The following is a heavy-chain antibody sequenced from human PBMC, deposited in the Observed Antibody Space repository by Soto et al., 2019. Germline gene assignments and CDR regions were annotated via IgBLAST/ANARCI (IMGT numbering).Heavy chain of an antibody. Sequence: GGSLRLSCAASGFTFSSYAMSWVRQAPGKGLEWVSAISGSGGSTYYADSVKGRFTISRDNSKNTLYLQMNSLRAEDTAVYYCAKHGNYDFWSGYLDYYYYGMDGWGQGTTVTV. J-gene: IGHJ6*02. D-gene: IGHD3-3*01. CDR2: ISGSGGST. CDR1: GFTFSSYA. V-gene: IGHV3-23*01. CDR3: AKHGNYDFWSGYLDYYYYGMDG.